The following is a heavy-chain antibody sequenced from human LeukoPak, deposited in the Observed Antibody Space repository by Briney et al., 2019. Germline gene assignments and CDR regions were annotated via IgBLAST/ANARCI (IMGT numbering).Heavy chain of an antibody. V-gene: IGHV4-39*07. D-gene: IGHD3-10*01. CDR2: IYYSGST. Sequence: SETLSLTCTVSGGSISSTYYYWGWIRQPPGKGLEWIGTIYYSGSTNYNPSLKSRVTMSVDTSKNQFSLKLSSVTAADTAVYYCARVSLVRGAPDYYFDYWGQGTLVTVSS. CDR3: ARVSLVRGAPDYYFDY. J-gene: IGHJ4*02. CDR1: GGSISSTYYY.